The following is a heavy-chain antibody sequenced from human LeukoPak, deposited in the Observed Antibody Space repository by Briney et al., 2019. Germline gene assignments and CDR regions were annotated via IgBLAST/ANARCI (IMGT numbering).Heavy chain of an antibody. CDR3: ARDSTSSYCGGDCYAFDI. V-gene: IGHV4-59*01. CDR1: GGSISGYY. D-gene: IGHD2-21*02. Sequence: PPETLSLTCTVSGGSISGYYWSWIRQSPGKGLEWIGYIYYSGSTNYNPSLKSRVTISVDTSKNQFSLKLSSVTAADTAVYYCARDSTSSYCGGDCYAFDIWGQGTMVTVSS. J-gene: IGHJ3*02. CDR2: IYYSGST.